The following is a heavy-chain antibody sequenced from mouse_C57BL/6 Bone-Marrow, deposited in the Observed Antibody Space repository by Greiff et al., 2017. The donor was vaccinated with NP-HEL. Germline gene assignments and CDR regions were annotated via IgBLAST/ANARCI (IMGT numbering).Heavy chain of an antibody. CDR3: ARHYGSSIAY. CDR2: IDPEDGET. V-gene: IGHV14-2*01. J-gene: IGHJ3*01. CDR1: GFNIKDYY. D-gene: IGHD1-1*01. Sequence: VQLQQSGAELVKPGASVKLSCTASGFNIKDYYMHWVKQRTEQGLEWIGMIDPEDGETKSAPKFPVKATITADTSSNTAYLQPSNLTSEDSAGYYGARHYGSSIAYWGQGTLVTVSA.